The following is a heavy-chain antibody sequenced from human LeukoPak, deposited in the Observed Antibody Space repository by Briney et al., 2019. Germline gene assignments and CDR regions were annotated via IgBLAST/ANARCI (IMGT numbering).Heavy chain of an antibody. D-gene: IGHD3-10*01. CDR3: ARLSPYLGAGSSAFPDDY. V-gene: IGHV4-39*01. J-gene: IGHJ4*02. CDR1: GGSISTTTYY. CDR2: ISYTGST. Sequence: SETLSLTCTVSGGSISTTTYYWAWLRQPPGKGLEWIGSISYTGSTYYNPSLKIRVTTSVDPSKNQFSLRLSSVTAADTAVYYCARLSPYLGAGSSAFPDDYWGQGTLVTVSS.